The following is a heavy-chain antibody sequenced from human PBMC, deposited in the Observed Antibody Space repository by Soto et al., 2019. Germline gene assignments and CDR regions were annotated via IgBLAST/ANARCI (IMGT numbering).Heavy chain of an antibody. CDR2: IIPIFGSA. J-gene: IGHJ4*02. CDR3: ARESGYNFGPFDY. CDR1: GGTFGSYG. D-gene: IGHD5-12*01. Sequence: QVQLVQSGAEVKKPGSSVKVSCKASGGTFGSYGLSWVRQAPGQGLERMGGIIPIFGSANYAQKFQGRVTITADISTSTAYMELSSLRSEDTAVYSCARESGYNFGPFDYWGQGALVTVSS. V-gene: IGHV1-69*14.